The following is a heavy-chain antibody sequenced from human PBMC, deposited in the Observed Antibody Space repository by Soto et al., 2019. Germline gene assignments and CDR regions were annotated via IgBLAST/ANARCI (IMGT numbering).Heavy chain of an antibody. CDR3: LIAVAGSFAPDY. CDR2: ISSSSTYI. CDR1: GFTFSTYS. Sequence: GGSLRLSCAASGFTFSTYSMNWVRQAPGKGLEWVSYISSSSTYIYYADSVKGRFTISRDNAKNSLYLQMNSLRAEDTAVYYCLIAVAGSFAPDYWGQGTLVTVSS. J-gene: IGHJ4*02. D-gene: IGHD6-19*01. V-gene: IGHV3-21*01.